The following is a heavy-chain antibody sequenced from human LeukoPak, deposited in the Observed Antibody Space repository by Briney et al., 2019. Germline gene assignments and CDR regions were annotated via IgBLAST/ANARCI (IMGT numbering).Heavy chain of an antibody. V-gene: IGHV1-46*01. CDR1: GYTFTIYY. J-gene: IGHJ4*02. CDR3: ARGGCSSTSCAAIADY. Sequence: ASVRVSCRASGYTFTIYYMHWVRQAPGQGLGGRGIINPSGGSTSYAQKFQGRVTMTRDTSTSTVYMELSSLRSEDTAVYYCARGGCSSTSCAAIADYWGQGTLVTVSS. D-gene: IGHD2-2*01. CDR2: INPSGGST.